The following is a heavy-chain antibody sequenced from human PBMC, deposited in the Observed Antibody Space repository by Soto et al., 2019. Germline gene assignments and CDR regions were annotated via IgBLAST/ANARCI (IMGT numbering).Heavy chain of an antibody. V-gene: IGHV4-31*03. J-gene: IGHJ4*02. CDR3: ARGEARIGDHLQIFDY. Sequence: SETLSLTCTVSGGSISSGGYYWSWIRQHPGKGLEWIGYIYYSGSTYYNPSLKSRVTISVDTSKNQFSLKLSSVTAADTAVYYCARGEARIGDHLQIFDYWGQGTLVTVSS. D-gene: IGHD4-17*01. CDR2: IYYSGST. CDR1: GGSISSGGYY.